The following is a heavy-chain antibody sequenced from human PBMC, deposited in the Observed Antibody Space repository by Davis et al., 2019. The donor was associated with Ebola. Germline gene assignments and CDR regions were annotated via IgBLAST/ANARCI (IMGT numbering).Heavy chain of an antibody. CDR3: ARADSSGWYRASFDY. D-gene: IGHD6-19*01. Sequence: GESLKISCAASGFTFSSYGMHWVRQAPGKGLEWVAVIWYDGSNKYYADSVKGRFTISRENSKNTLYLQMNSLRAEDTAVYYCARADSSGWYRASFDYWGQGTLVTVSS. V-gene: IGHV3-33*08. J-gene: IGHJ4*02. CDR2: IWYDGSNK. CDR1: GFTFSSYG.